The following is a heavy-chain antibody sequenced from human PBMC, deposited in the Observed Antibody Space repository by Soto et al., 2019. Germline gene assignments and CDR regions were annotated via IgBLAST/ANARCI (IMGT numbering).Heavy chain of an antibody. CDR3: ARGGVVGAENRFDP. J-gene: IGHJ5*02. Sequence: SETLSLTCTVSGGSISSDYWSWIRQRPGKGLEWIGYIYYSGSTNYNPSLKSRVTISVDTSKNQFSLKLSSVTAADTAVYYCARGGVVGAENRFDPWVQGTLVTVAS. D-gene: IGHD1-26*01. CDR2: IYYSGST. V-gene: IGHV4-59*01. CDR1: GGSISSDY.